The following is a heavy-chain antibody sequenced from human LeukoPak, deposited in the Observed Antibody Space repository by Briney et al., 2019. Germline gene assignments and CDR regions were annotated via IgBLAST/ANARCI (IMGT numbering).Heavy chain of an antibody. CDR2: ISSSGSTI. D-gene: IGHD3-3*01. CDR3: ARESALYDFWSGYYPPYDAFDI. Sequence: GGSLRLSCAASGFTFSSYEMNWVRQAPGKGLEWVSYISSSGSTIYYADSVKGRFNISRDNAKNSLYLQMNSLRAEDTAVYYCARESALYDFWSGYYPPYDAFDIWGQGTMVTVSS. J-gene: IGHJ3*02. CDR1: GFTFSSYE. V-gene: IGHV3-48*03.